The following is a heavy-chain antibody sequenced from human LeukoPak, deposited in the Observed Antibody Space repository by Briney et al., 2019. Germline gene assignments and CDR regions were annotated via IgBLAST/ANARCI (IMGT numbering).Heavy chain of an antibody. J-gene: IGHJ4*02. V-gene: IGHV3-7*01. CDR3: VTDQTGRHPYFFDY. D-gene: IGHD3-10*01. CDR2: IKEDGSEI. Sequence: GGSLRLSCAASGFNFSTYWMTWVRHVPGKGLEWVANIKEDGSEIYYVDAVKGRFSISRDNAKTSLYLQMNNLSVADTAVYYCVTDQTGRHPYFFDYWGQGTLVTVSS. CDR1: GFNFSTYW.